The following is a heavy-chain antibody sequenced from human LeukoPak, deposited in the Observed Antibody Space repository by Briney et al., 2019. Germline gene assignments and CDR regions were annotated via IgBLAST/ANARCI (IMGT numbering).Heavy chain of an antibody. Sequence: GGSLRLSCAASRFTFSTYSMNWVRQAPGKGLEWVSSISSGSSYIYYADSVKGRFTISRDNAKNSLYLQMNSLRAEDTAVYYCARAVVGATSDYWGQGTLVTVSS. V-gene: IGHV3-21*01. CDR2: ISSGSSYI. CDR3: ARAVVGATSDY. J-gene: IGHJ4*02. CDR1: RFTFSTYS. D-gene: IGHD1-26*01.